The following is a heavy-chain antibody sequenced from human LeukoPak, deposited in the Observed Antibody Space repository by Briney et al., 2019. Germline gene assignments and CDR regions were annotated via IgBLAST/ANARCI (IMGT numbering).Heavy chain of an antibody. CDR1: GYTFTSYG. V-gene: IGHV1-18*01. CDR2: ISAYNGNT. J-gene: IGHJ4*02. CDR3: ARDLLKSGYGPYDY. D-gene: IGHD5-12*01. Sequence: ASVKVSCKASGYTFTSYGISWVRQAPGQGIEWMGWISAYNGNTNYAQKLQGRVTMTTDTSTSTAYMELRSLRSDDTAVYYCARDLLKSGYGPYDYWGQGTLVTVPS.